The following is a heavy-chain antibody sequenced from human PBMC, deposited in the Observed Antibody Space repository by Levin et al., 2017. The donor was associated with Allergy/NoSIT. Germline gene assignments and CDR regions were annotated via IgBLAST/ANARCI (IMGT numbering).Heavy chain of an antibody. V-gene: IGHV3-7*04. J-gene: IGHJ4*03. CDR3: ARDFRASGYSSDSY. Sequence: GGSLRLSCAASGFTFGNYWMSWVRQAPGKGLEWVANIKEDGSEKYYVDSVKGRFTISRDNAKKSLYLQTNGLRVEDTAVYYCARDFRASGYSSDSYWGQGTLVTVSS. D-gene: IGHD6-25*01. CDR2: IKEDGSEK. CDR1: GFTFGNYW.